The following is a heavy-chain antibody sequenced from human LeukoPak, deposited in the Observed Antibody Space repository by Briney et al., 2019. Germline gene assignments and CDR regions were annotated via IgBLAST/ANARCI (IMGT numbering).Heavy chain of an antibody. D-gene: IGHD4-11*01. Sequence: ASVKVSCKASGYTFTSYGISWVRQAPGQGLEWMGWISAYNGNTNYAQKLQGRVTMTTDTSTSTAYMELRSLRSDDTAVYYCARYSNFPRYYYYMDVWGKGTTVTVSS. CDR1: GYTFTSYG. V-gene: IGHV1-18*01. CDR2: ISAYNGNT. CDR3: ARYSNFPRYYYYMDV. J-gene: IGHJ6*03.